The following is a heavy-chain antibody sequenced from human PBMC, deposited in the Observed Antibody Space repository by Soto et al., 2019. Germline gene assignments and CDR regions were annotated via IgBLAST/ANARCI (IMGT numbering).Heavy chain of an antibody. CDR1: GDSVSSNSAA. CDR2: TYYRSKWYN. D-gene: IGHD6-13*01. J-gene: IGHJ6*02. CDR3: ARDHIAAAGRGNYYYYGMDV. Sequence: SQTLSLTCAVSGDSVSSNSAAWNWIRQSPSRGLEWLGRTYYRSKWYNDYAVSVKSRITINPNTSKNQFSLQLNSVTPEDTAVYYCARDHIAAAGRGNYYYYGMDVWGQGTTVTVPS. V-gene: IGHV6-1*01.